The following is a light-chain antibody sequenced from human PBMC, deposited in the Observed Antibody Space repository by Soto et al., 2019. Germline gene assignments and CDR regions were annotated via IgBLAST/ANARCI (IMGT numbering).Light chain of an antibody. V-gene: IGKV3-20*01. CDR1: QSVSRSY. Sequence: EVVLTQSPGTLSLSPGERATLSCRASQSVSRSYLALYQQKPGQAPRLLIYVASSRATGIPDRFSGSGSGTDFTLTISRLEPEDFAMYYCQQYGSSPYTFGQGTKLEIK. CDR3: QQYGSSPYT. J-gene: IGKJ2*01. CDR2: VAS.